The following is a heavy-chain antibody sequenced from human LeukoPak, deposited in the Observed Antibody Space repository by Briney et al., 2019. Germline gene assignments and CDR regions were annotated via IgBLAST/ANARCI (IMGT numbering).Heavy chain of an antibody. CDR3: ARGGRPSTGFDY. CDR1: GFTVSSNY. CDR2: IYSGGST. J-gene: IGHJ4*02. D-gene: IGHD4-17*01. Sequence: GVSLRLSCAASGFTVSSNYMSWVRQAPGKGLEWVSVIYSGGSTYYADSVKGRFTISRDNSKNTLYLQMNSLRAEDTAVYYCARGGRPSTGFDYWGQGTLVTVSS. V-gene: IGHV3-53*01.